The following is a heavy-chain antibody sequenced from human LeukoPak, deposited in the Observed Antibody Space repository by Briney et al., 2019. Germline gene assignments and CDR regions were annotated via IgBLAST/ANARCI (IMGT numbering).Heavy chain of an antibody. CDR3: AREGPRNYFDSSGPGPFDI. Sequence: ASVKVSCKASGYTFTSYYMHWVRQAPGQGLEWMGVINPSDRSRSYAQKFQGRVTMTRDTSTSTVYMELSSLRSEDTAVYYCAREGPRNYFDSSGPGPFDIWGQGTMVTVSS. D-gene: IGHD3-22*01. J-gene: IGHJ3*02. CDR2: INPSDRSR. V-gene: IGHV1-46*01. CDR1: GYTFTSYY.